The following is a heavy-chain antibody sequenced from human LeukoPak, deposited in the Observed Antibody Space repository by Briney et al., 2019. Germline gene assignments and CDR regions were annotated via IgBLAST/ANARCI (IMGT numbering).Heavy chain of an antibody. J-gene: IGHJ4*02. D-gene: IGHD2-15*01. CDR3: AREVVVAATPVIDY. V-gene: IGHV1-8*01. Sequence: ASVKVSCKASGYTFTSYDINWVRQATGQGLEWMGWMNPNSGNTGYAQTFQGRVTMTRNTSISTAYMELSSLRSEDTAVYYCAREVVVAATPVIDYWGQGTLVTVSS. CDR2: MNPNSGNT. CDR1: GYTFTSYD.